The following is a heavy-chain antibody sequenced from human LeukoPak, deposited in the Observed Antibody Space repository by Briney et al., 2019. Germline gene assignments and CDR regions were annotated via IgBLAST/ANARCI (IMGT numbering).Heavy chain of an antibody. CDR1: GITLSNYA. CDR2: IKQDGSEK. V-gene: IGHV3-7*01. Sequence: GGSLRLSCAVSGITLSNYAMSWVRLAPGKGLEWVANIKQDGSEKYYVDSVKGRFTISRDNAKNSLYLQMNSLRAEDTAVYYCARDYRVYSSSFNYYMDVWGKGTTVTVSS. D-gene: IGHD6-6*01. J-gene: IGHJ6*03. CDR3: ARDYRVYSSSFNYYMDV.